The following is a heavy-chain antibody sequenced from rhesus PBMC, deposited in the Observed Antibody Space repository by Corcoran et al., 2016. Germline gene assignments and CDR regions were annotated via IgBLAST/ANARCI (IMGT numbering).Heavy chain of an antibody. V-gene: IGHV1-200*01. CDR3: ARYYSGSQGLDF. CDR1: GYTFTSYY. J-gene: IGHJ3*01. Sequence: QVQLVQSGAEVKKPGTSVRLSCKASGYTFTSYYIHWVRHAPGQVLEWMGWINPINDNTGYEQKFQGRVTMTRDTSTSTAYMELNSLRSDDTAVYYCARYYSGSQGLDFWGQGLRVTVSS. D-gene: IGHD3-16*01. CDR2: INPINDNT.